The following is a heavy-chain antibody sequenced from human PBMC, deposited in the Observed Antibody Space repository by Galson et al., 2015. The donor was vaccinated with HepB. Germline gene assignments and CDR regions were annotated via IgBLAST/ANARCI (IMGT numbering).Heavy chain of an antibody. V-gene: IGHV3-43*01. Sequence: SLRLSCAASGFTFDDYTMHWVRQAPGKGLEWVSLISWDGGSTYYADSVRGRFTISRDNSKNSLYLQMNSLRTEDTALYYCAKDIHDGDYAGFDYWGQGTLVTVSS. CDR3: AKDIHDGDYAGFDY. D-gene: IGHD4-17*01. CDR1: GFTFDDYT. CDR2: ISWDGGST. J-gene: IGHJ4*02.